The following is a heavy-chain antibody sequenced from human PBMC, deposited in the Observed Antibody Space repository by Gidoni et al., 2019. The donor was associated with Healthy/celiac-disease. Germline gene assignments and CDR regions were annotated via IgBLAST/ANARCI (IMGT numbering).Heavy chain of an antibody. CDR1: GFTFRSYA. Sequence: QVQLVESGGGVVQPGRSLRLSCAASGFTFRSYAMHWVRQAPGKGLEWVAVISYDGSKKYYADSVKGRFTISRDNSKNTLYLQMNSLRAEDTAVYYCARVGRDKSVIGAGVDYWGQGTLVTVSS. J-gene: IGHJ4*02. CDR2: ISYDGSKK. V-gene: IGHV3-30*01. CDR3: ARVGRDKSVIGAGVDY. D-gene: IGHD2-21*01.